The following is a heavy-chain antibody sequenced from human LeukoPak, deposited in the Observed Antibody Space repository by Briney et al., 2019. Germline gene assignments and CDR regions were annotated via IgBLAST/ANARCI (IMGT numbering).Heavy chain of an antibody. CDR2: IYSGGST. CDR3: AREDSSGYRFDY. Sequence: GGSLRLSCAASGFTVSSNYMSWVRQAPGKGLEWVSVIYSGGSTYYADSVKGRFTISRDNSKNPLYLQMNSLRAEDTAVYYCAREDSSGYRFDYWGQGTLVTVSS. D-gene: IGHD3-22*01. CDR1: GFTVSSNY. J-gene: IGHJ4*02. V-gene: IGHV3-53*01.